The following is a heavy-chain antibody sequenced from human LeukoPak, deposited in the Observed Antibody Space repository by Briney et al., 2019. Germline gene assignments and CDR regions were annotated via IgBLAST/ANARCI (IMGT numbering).Heavy chain of an antibody. CDR1: GFTFSGYS. D-gene: IGHD3-22*01. CDR2: ISSGGSTI. Sequence: PGGSLRLSCAASGFTFSGYSMNWVRQAPGKGLEWVSYISSGGSTIYYADSVKGRFTISRDNAKNSLYLQMSSLRDEDTAVYYCARHYDSSAFDSWGQGTLVTVSS. CDR3: ARHYDSSAFDS. V-gene: IGHV3-48*02. J-gene: IGHJ4*02.